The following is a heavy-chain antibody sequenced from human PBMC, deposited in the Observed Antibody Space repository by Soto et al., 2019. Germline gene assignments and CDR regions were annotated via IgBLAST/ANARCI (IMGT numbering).Heavy chain of an antibody. V-gene: IGHV1-69*01. CDR2: IIPIFGTA. D-gene: IGHD2-15*01. CDR3: ARSQGGSSSLDIYYYYYYGMDV. CDR1: GGTFSSYA. Sequence: QVQLVQSGAEVKKPGSSVKVSCKAPGGTFSSYAISWVRQAPGQGLEWMGGIIPIFGTAKYAQKFQGRVTITADEYTRTGYMERRSLRSEDTAVYYCARSQGGSSSLDIYYYYYYGMDVWGQGTTVTVSS. J-gene: IGHJ6*02.